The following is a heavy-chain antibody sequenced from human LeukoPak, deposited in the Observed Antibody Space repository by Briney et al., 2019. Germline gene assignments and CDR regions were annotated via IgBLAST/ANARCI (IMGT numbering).Heavy chain of an antibody. CDR1: GGSISSYY. Sequence: SETLSLTCTVSGGSISSYYWSWIRQPPGKGLEWIGYIYYSGSTNYSPSLKSRVTISVDTSKNQFSLKLSSVTAADTAVYYCARALLWFGELSYYFDYWGQGTLVTVSS. J-gene: IGHJ4*02. CDR2: IYYSGST. V-gene: IGHV4-59*01. CDR3: ARALLWFGELSYYFDY. D-gene: IGHD3-10*01.